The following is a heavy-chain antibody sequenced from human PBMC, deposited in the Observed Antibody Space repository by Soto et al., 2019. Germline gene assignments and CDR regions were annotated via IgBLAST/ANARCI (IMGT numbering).Heavy chain of an antibody. D-gene: IGHD3-3*01. CDR1: GYSISSGYY. V-gene: IGHV4-38-2*01. Sequence: SETLSLTCAVSGYSISSGYYWGWIRQPPGKGLEWIGSIYHSGSTYYNPSLKSRVTISVDTSKNQFSLKLSSVTAADTAVYYCARGFSLHEGGALRFLEWSYYYYGMDVWGQGTTVTVSS. CDR2: IYHSGST. CDR3: ARGFSLHEGGALRFLEWSYYYYGMDV. J-gene: IGHJ6*02.